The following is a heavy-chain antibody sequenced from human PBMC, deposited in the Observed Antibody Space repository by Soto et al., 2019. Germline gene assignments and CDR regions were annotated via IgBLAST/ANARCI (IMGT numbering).Heavy chain of an antibody. Sequence: SETLSLTCTVSGGSISSSSYYWGWIRQPPGKGLEWIGSIYYGGGTNYNPSLKSRVTLSVDTSKNQFSLKLSSVTAADTAVYYCASQYYYDSSGSQTFDYWGQGTQVTVSS. J-gene: IGHJ4*02. CDR3: ASQYYYDSSGSQTFDY. CDR1: GGSISSSSYY. V-gene: IGHV4-39*07. CDR2: IYYGGGT. D-gene: IGHD3-22*01.